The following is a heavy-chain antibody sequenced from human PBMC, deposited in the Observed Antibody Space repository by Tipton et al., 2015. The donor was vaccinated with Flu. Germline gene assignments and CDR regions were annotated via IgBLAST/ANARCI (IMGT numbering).Heavy chain of an antibody. CDR2: IYSGGST. V-gene: IGHV3-53*01. CDR3: ARENGYYYGMDV. J-gene: IGHJ6*02. CDR1: GFTVSSNY. Sequence: SLRLSCAASGFTVSSNYMSWVHQAPGKGLEWVSVIYSGGSTYYADSVKGRFTISRDNSKNTLYLQMNSLRAEDTAVYYCARENGYYYGMDVWGQGTTVTVSS.